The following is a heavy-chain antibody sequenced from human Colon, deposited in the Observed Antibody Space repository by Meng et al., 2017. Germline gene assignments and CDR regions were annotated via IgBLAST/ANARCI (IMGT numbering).Heavy chain of an antibody. V-gene: IGHV4-59*01. CDR1: GASITSYY. J-gene: IGHJ5*02. CDR3: AAYGSGTNYANNWFDP. D-gene: IGHD3-10*01. Sequence: HVQLQESGPGLVKPSETLSPPCTVSGASITSYYWSWIRQSPGKGLEWLGHVYYTGGPTYNPSLKSRLTLSVDMSKNQFSLKLKSVTAADTAVYYCAAYGSGTNYANNWFDPWGQGTLVTVSS. CDR2: VYYTGGP.